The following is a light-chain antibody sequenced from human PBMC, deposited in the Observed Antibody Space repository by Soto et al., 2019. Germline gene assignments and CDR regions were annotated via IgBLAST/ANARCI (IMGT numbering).Light chain of an antibody. V-gene: IGKV3-20*01. CDR1: QIVSGNF. Sequence: VLTQSPGTLSLSPGERATLSCRASQIVSGNFLAWYQQIPGQTPRLLIYGASSRATGIPERISGSGSGTDFTLTISSLQPEDFATYYCQQFNNYLFTFGPGTKVDIK. J-gene: IGKJ3*01. CDR3: QQFNNYLFT. CDR2: GAS.